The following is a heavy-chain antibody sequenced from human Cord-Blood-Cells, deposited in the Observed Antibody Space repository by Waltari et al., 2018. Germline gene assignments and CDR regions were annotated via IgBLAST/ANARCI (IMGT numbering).Heavy chain of an antibody. CDR3: ARGYQLLFDY. CDR2: TYYRSKWYK. Sequence: QVQLRQSGPGLGKPSQTPPITCAISADRFCLSSAAWNCIRPSPSRGLEWLGRTYYRSKWYKDYAVSVKSRITINPDTSKNQFSLQLNSVTPEDTAVYYCARGYQLLFDYWGQGTLVTVSS. D-gene: IGHD2-2*01. V-gene: IGHV6-1*01. J-gene: IGHJ4*02. CDR1: ADRFCLSSAA.